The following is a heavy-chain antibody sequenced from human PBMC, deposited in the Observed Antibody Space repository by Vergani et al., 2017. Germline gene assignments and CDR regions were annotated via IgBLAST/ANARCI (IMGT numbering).Heavy chain of an antibody. D-gene: IGHD3-10*01. V-gene: IGHV4-39*02. CDR3: ARPVGPSAIADGYHV. Sequence: QLQLQESGPGLVKPSETLSLSCRVSGDSISSSYYYWGFLRQPPGKGLAWIVSISSSGSPNYNPTLKSRLAFSVDTSKNLFSLGLKSVTATDTGMYYCARPVGPSAIADGYHVWGQGTMVTVS. CDR2: ISSSGSP. J-gene: IGHJ3*01. CDR1: GDSISSSYYY.